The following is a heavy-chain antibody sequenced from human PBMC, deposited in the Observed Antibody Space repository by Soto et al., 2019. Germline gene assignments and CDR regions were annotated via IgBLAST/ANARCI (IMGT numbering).Heavy chain of an antibody. CDR3: ARLVFHCLRGSCDDYSFYGLDV. D-gene: IGHD2-15*01. V-gene: IGHV4-39*01. CDR2: IYFAGST. J-gene: IGHJ6*02. CDR1: GGSISSTDHY. Sequence: PSETLSLTCTVSGGSISSTDHYWGWVRQPPGQGLEWLGSIYFAGSTFHNPALKSRATISVDTSRNQFSLRLTTVTASDTAVYYCARLVFHCLRGSCDDYSFYGLDVWGQGTTVTVSS.